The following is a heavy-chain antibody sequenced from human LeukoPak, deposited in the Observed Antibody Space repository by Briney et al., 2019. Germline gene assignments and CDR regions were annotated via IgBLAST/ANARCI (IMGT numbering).Heavy chain of an antibody. D-gene: IGHD6-13*01. CDR3: ARVPIAAAVAGHYYMDV. CDR1: GFTFSSYW. J-gene: IGHJ6*03. V-gene: IGHV3-7*03. CDR2: IKQDESEK. Sequence: GGSLRLSCTASGFTFSSYWMSWVRQAPGKGLEWVANIKQDESEKFYVDSVKGRFTISRDNAKNSLYLQMNSLRAEDTALYHCARVPIAAAVAGHYYMDVWGKGTTVTISS.